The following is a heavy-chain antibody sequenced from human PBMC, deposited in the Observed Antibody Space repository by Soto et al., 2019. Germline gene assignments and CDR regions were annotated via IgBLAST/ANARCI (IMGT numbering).Heavy chain of an antibody. D-gene: IGHD1-26*01. V-gene: IGHV3-48*02. CDR1: GFTFSSYS. CDR2: ISGSSSTI. J-gene: IGHJ4*02. CDR3: ARVAGATLADY. Sequence: EVQLVESGGGLVQPGGSLRLSCAASGFTFSSYSMNWVRQAPGKGLEWVSYISGSSSTIYYAYSVKGRFPISRDNAKNSLNLQMSSLRDEETAVYYCARVAGATLADYWGRGTLVTVSS.